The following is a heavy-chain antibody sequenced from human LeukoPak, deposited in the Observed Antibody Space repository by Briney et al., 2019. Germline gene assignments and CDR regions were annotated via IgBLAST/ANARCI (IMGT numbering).Heavy chain of an antibody. CDR3: ARDLSEKYSIDY. Sequence: GGSLRLSCAASGFIFSDYALSWVRQAPGKGLEWVSFISYDGRIKYYADSVKGRLTISRDNSKNTVSLQMNSLRAEDTAIYYCARDLSEKYSIDYWGQGTLVTVSS. D-gene: IGHD2/OR15-2a*01. CDR2: ISYDGRIK. CDR1: GFIFSDYA. J-gene: IGHJ4*02. V-gene: IGHV3-30*19.